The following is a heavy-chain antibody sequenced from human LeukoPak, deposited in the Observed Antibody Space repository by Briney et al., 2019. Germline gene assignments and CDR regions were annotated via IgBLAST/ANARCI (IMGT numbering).Heavy chain of an antibody. D-gene: IGHD5-12*01. Sequence: PSETLSLTCTVSGDSISSSRNHYGGWIRQPPGKGLEWIGSIYYSGSTYYNPSLKSRVTISVDTSKNQFSLKMTSVTAADTAVYYCARMIGGYDYSFDYWGRGTLVTVSS. J-gene: IGHJ4*02. CDR1: GDSISSSRNHY. V-gene: IGHV4-39*01. CDR2: IYYSGST. CDR3: ARMIGGYDYSFDY.